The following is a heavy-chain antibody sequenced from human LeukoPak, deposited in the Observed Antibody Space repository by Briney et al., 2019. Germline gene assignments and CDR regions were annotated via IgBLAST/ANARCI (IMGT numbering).Heavy chain of an antibody. Sequence: GGSLRLSCAASGFTFSSFGMHWVRQAPGKGLEWVTFIHYDGSNKYYADSVKGRFTISRDNSKNTLYLQMNSLRAEDTAVYYCARDFFPASSGILTGYCRYWGQGTLVTVSS. CDR3: ARDFFPASSGILTGYCRY. J-gene: IGHJ4*02. CDR2: IHYDGSNK. CDR1: GFTFSSFG. D-gene: IGHD3-9*01. V-gene: IGHV3-30*02.